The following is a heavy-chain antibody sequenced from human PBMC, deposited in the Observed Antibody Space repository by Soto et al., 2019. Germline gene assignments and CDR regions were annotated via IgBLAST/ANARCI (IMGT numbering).Heavy chain of an antibody. CDR1: GDSVSSNSVT. CDR3: VGLIGNSWLDS. J-gene: IGHJ5*01. Sequence: SQTLSLTCAISGDSVSSNSVTWNWIRQSPSRGLEWLGRTYYRSEWYSDYAVSVQSRVTINPDTSKNQFSLQLNSVTPEDTAVYYCVGLIGNSWLDSWGQGTLVTVSS. V-gene: IGHV6-1*01. CDR2: TYYRSEWYS.